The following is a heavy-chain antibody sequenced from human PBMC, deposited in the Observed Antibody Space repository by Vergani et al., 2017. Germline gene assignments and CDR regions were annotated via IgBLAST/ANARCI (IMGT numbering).Heavy chain of an antibody. CDR1: GFTFSSYG. J-gene: IGHJ4*02. Sequence: QVQLVESGGGVVQPGGSLRLSCAASGFTFSSYGMHWVRQAPGKGLEWVAFIRYDGSNKYYADSVKGRLTISRDNSKNTLYLQMNSLRAEDTAVDYCAKDFFGPSAEWELPGYVGDWGQGTLVTVSS. V-gene: IGHV3-30*02. CDR3: AKDFFGPSAEWELPGYVGD. CDR2: IRYDGSNK. D-gene: IGHD1-26*01.